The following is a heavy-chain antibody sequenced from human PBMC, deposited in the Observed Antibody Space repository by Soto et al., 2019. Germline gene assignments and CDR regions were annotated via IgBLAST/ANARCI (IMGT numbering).Heavy chain of an antibody. V-gene: IGHV1-18*04. J-gene: IGHJ6*02. CDR1: GYTFTGYY. D-gene: IGHD3-3*01. CDR3: ARDLYDFWSGLMGPKHDYYYYYGMDV. Sequence: ASVKVSCKASGYTFTGYYMRWVRQAPGQGLEWMGWISAYNGNTNYAQKLQGRVTMTTDTPTSTAYMELRSLRSDDTAVYYCARDLYDFWSGLMGPKHDYYYYYGMDVWGQGTTVTVSS. CDR2: ISAYNGNT.